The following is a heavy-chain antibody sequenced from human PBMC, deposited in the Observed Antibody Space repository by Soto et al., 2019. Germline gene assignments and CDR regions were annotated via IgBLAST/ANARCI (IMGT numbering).Heavy chain of an antibody. Sequence: QVQLVQSGAEVKKPGASVKVSCTGSGYTLRSYDIHWVRQATGQGLEWMGWVNPNTGNTGYAQKFQGRVTMTRDVPKSSAYMEVNSLTSEDTAIYYCARAYGAGAFDFWGQGTLVFVSS. D-gene: IGHD3-10*01. CDR3: ARAYGAGAFDF. V-gene: IGHV1-8*01. J-gene: IGHJ5*01. CDR2: VNPNTGNT. CDR1: GYTLRSYD.